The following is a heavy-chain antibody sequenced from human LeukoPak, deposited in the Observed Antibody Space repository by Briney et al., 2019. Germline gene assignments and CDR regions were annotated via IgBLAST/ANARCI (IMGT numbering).Heavy chain of an antibody. Sequence: SETLSLTCTVSGASISGYYWSWIRQPPGKGLEWFGYIYYTGRTKYNPSLKSRVTISVDTSKNQISLKLSSVTAADTAVYYCARGARAGYNLEPFDNWGQGTLVTVSS. V-gene: IGHV4-59*08. CDR2: IYYTGRT. J-gene: IGHJ4*02. CDR1: GASISGYY. CDR3: ARGARAGYNLEPFDN. D-gene: IGHD5-24*01.